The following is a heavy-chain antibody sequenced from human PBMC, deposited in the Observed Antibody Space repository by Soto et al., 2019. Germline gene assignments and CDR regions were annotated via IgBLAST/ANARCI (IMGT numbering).Heavy chain of an antibody. J-gene: IGHJ5*02. CDR3: AIYTRNWFDP. CDR2: IYYSGST. D-gene: IGHD4-4*01. Sequence: QLQLQESGPGLVKPSETLSLTCTVSGGSISSSSYYWGWIRQPPGKGLEWIGSIYYSGSTYYNPSLKSRVTISVDTSKNQFALKLSSVTAADTAVDYCAIYTRNWFDPWGQGTLVTVSS. CDR1: GGSISSSSYY. V-gene: IGHV4-39*01.